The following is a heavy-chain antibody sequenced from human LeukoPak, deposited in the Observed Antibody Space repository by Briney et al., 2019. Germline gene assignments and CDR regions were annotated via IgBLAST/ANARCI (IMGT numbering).Heavy chain of an antibody. J-gene: IGHJ4*02. CDR3: AKDRNYDSSGYYLTYYFDY. CDR2: ISWNSGSI. CDR1: GFTFDDYA. V-gene: IGHV3-9*01. Sequence: GGSLRLSCAASGFTFDDYAMHWVRQAPGKGLEWVSGISWNSGSIGYADFVKGRFTISRDNAKNSLYLQMNSLRAEDTALYYCAKDRNYDSSGYYLTYYFDYWGQGTLATVSS. D-gene: IGHD3-22*01.